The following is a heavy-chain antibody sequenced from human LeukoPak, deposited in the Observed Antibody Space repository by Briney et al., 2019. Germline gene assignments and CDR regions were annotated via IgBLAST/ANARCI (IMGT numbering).Heavy chain of an antibody. Sequence: SETLSLTCAVYGGSFSGYYWSWIRQPPGKGLEWIGEINHSGSTNYNPSLKSRVTISVDTSKNQFSLKLSSVTAADTAVYYCREYYFDYWGQGTLVTVSS. CDR3: REYYFDY. V-gene: IGHV4-34*01. CDR1: GGSFSGYY. CDR2: INHSGST. D-gene: IGHD3-10*01. J-gene: IGHJ4*02.